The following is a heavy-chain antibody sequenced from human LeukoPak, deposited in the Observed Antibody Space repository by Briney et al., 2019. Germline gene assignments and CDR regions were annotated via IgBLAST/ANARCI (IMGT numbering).Heavy chain of an antibody. V-gene: IGHV3-21*01. D-gene: IGHD1-26*01. J-gene: IGHJ6*02. Sequence: GGSLRLSCAASGFTFSSYSMNWVRQAPGKGLEWVSSISSSSSYIYYADSVKGRFTISRDKAKNSLYLKMNSLRAEDTAVYYCARDPVGSSPFDYYYGMDVWGQGNTVTVSS. CDR2: ISSSSSYI. CDR3: ARDPVGSSPFDYYYGMDV. CDR1: GFTFSSYS.